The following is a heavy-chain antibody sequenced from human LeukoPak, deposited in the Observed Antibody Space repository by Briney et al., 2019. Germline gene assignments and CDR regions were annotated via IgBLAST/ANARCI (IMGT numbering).Heavy chain of an antibody. CDR2: IYYSGST. J-gene: IGHJ4*02. CDR1: GGSISSSSYY. V-gene: IGHV4-39*01. D-gene: IGHD3-22*01. CDR3: ASIPPYYDSTLGEVY. Sequence: SETLSLTCTVSGGSISSSSYYWGWIRQPPGKGLEWIGSIYYSGSTYYNSSLKSRVTISVDTSKNQFSLKLSSVTAADTAVYYCASIPPYYDSTLGEVYWGQGTLVTVSS.